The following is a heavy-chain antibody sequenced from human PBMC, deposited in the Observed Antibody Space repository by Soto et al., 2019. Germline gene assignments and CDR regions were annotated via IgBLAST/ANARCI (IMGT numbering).Heavy chain of an antibody. CDR3: AHTFCGYAPMRYYGMDV. CDR1: GFSLSTSGVG. CDR2: IYWDDDK. J-gene: IGHJ6*02. V-gene: IGHV2-5*02. D-gene: IGHD5-12*01. Sequence: QITLKESGPTLVKPTQTLTLTCTFSGFSLSTSGVGVGWIRQPPGKALEWLALIYWDDDKRYSPSLKSRLTITKDTSKNPVVLTMTNMDPVDTATYYCAHTFCGYAPMRYYGMDVWGQGTTVTVSS.